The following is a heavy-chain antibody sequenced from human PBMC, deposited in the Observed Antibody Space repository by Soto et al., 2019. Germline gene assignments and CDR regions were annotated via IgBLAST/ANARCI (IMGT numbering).Heavy chain of an antibody. CDR3: ARDPYYYDSSGYYGYFDY. Sequence: QVQLQESGPGLVKPSETLSLTCTVSGGSISSYYWSWIRQPPGKGLEWSGYIYYSGSTNYNPSLKSRVTISVDTSKNQFPLKLSSVTAADTAVYYCARDPYYYDSSGYYGYFDYWGQGTLVTVSS. CDR1: GGSISSYY. D-gene: IGHD3-22*01. V-gene: IGHV4-59*01. J-gene: IGHJ4*02. CDR2: IYYSGST.